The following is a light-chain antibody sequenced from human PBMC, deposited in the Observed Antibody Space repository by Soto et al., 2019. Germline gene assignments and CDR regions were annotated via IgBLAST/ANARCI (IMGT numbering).Light chain of an antibody. CDR2: GAS. CDR1: QSVSSSY. CDR3: QQYANSPGT. V-gene: IGKV3-20*01. Sequence: EIVLTQSPGTLSLSPGERATLSCRASQSVSSSYLAWYQQKPGQAPRLLIYGASSRATGIPDRFSVSGSGTDFTLTISRLEPGDFAVYYCQQYANSPGTFGQGTKVEIK. J-gene: IGKJ1*01.